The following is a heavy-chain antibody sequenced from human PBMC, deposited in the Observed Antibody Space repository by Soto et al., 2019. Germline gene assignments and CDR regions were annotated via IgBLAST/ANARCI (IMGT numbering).Heavy chain of an antibody. CDR2: IYYSGST. CDR1: GGSISSGGYY. V-gene: IGHV4-31*03. J-gene: IGHJ4*02. CDR3: ARGRGVRKGIVGYYFDY. D-gene: IGHD3-3*02. Sequence: QVQLQESGPGLVKPSQTLSLTCTVSGGSISSGGYYWSWIRQHPGKGLEWIGYIYYSGSTYYNPCLKSRVTISVDTSKTQFSLKLSSVTAADTAVYSCARGRGVRKGIVGYYFDYWGQGTLVTVSS.